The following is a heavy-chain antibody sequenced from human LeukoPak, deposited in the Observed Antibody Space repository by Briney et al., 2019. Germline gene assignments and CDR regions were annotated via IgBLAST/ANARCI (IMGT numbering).Heavy chain of an antibody. J-gene: IGHJ4*02. V-gene: IGHV1-2*02. CDR1: GYTFTDYY. CDR3: ARSRGLFSSWYADY. CDR2: INPNSGVT. Sequence: ASVKVSCKASGYTFTDYYMHWVRQAPGQGLEWMGWINPNSGVTNYAQKFQGRVTMTRDTSISTAYMELSMLRSDDTAVYSCARSRGLFSSWYADYWGQGTLVTVSS. D-gene: IGHD6-13*01.